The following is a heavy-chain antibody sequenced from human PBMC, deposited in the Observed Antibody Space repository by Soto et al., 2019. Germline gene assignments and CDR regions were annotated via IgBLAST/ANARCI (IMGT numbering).Heavy chain of an antibody. V-gene: IGHV3-23*01. CDR2: ISANDVGT. J-gene: IGHJ4*02. CDR3: AKAKNDYNWDNRPPFDY. CDR1: GFTLRNYA. Sequence: GGSLRLSCEASGFTLRNYAMTWIRQAPGKGLDWVSLISANDVGTYYAESVKTRFTISTDQSRNTVYLQMDSLRADDTAIYYCAKAKNDYNWDNRPPFDYWGQGTLVTVSS. D-gene: IGHD1-20*01.